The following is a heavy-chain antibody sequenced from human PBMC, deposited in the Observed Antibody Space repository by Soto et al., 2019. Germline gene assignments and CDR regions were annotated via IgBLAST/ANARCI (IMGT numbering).Heavy chain of an antibody. CDR1: GYTLTELS. Sequence: ASVKVSCKVSGYTLTELSMHWVRQAPGKGLEWMGGFDPEDGETIYAQKFQGRVTMTEDTSTDTAYMELSSLRSEDTAVYYCATEVSYSSSSGFDYWGQGTLVTVSS. CDR3: ATEVSYSSSSGFDY. CDR2: FDPEDGET. V-gene: IGHV1-24*01. J-gene: IGHJ4*02. D-gene: IGHD6-6*01.